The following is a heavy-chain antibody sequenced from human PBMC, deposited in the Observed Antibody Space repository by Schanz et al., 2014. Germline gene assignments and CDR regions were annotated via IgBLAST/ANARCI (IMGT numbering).Heavy chain of an antibody. J-gene: IGHJ4*02. CDR2: IGNGGVTI. CDR1: GFGFSSYS. Sequence: EVQLAESGGGLVQPGGSLRLSCAASGFGFSSYSMNWIRQPPGRGLEWVSYIGNGGVTIYYADSVKGRFTISRDNSKNSLYLQMNSLRAEDTAVYYCARIGGSVFDYWAQGTLVTVSS. V-gene: IGHV3-48*04. D-gene: IGHD3-10*01. CDR3: ARIGGSVFDY.